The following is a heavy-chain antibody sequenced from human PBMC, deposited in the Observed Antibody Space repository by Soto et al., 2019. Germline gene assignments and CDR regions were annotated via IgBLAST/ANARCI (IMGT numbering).Heavy chain of an antibody. J-gene: IGHJ5*02. V-gene: IGHV3-48*01. D-gene: IGHD6-13*01. CDR1: GFTFSSYS. CDR3: ARHPERIAEIGWFDP. CDR2: ISSSSSTI. Sequence: ESGGGLVQPGGSLRLSCAASGFTFSSYSMNWVRQAPGKGLEWVSYISSSSSTIYYADSVKVRFTISRDNAKNSLYLQMNSLRAEDTAVYYCARHPERIAEIGWFDPWGQGTLVTVSS.